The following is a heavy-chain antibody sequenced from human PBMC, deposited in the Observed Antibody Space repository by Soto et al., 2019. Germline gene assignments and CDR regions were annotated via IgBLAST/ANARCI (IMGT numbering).Heavy chain of an antibody. CDR3: AKDRYSSGWYGEGAFDI. D-gene: IGHD6-19*01. Sequence: GGSLRLSCAASGFTFSSYAMSWVRQAPGKGLEWVSAISGSGGSTYYADSVKGRFTISRDNSKNTLYLQMNSLRAEDTAVYYCAKDRYSSGWYGEGAFDIWGQGTMVTVSS. CDR2: ISGSGGST. CDR1: GFTFSSYA. V-gene: IGHV3-23*01. J-gene: IGHJ3*02.